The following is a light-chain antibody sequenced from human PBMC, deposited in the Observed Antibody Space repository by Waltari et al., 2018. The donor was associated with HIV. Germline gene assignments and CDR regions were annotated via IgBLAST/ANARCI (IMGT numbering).Light chain of an antibody. CDR1: SSNVGSDDI. V-gene: IGLV2-23*02. Sequence: QSALTQPASVSGSPGQSITISGTGTSSNVGSDDIVSWYQQHPGEAPKLIIYEVTKRPSGVSNRFSGSKSGNTASLTISGLQAEDEADYYCCSCPRSGIRYVFGTGTKVTVL. J-gene: IGLJ1*01. CDR2: EVT. CDR3: CSCPRSGIRYV.